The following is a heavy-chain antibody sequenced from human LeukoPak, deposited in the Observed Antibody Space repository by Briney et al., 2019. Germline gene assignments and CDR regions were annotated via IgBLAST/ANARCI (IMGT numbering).Heavy chain of an antibody. V-gene: IGHV4-59*08. CDR2: IFYTGST. J-gene: IGHJ4*02. D-gene: IGHD6-13*01. Sequence: PSETLSLTCTVSGGSINNSHWSWIRQPPGRGLEWIGYIFYTGSTYYKPSLKSRVTISVDTSRNQFSLKLTSVTAADTAVYHCARHAEGIAAVYFDFWGQGALVTVSS. CDR3: ARHAEGIAAVYFDF. CDR1: GGSINNSH.